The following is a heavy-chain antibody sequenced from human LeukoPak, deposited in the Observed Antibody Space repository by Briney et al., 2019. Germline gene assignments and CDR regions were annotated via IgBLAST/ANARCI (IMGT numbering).Heavy chain of an antibody. V-gene: IGHV3-30*03. CDR1: GLTFSSHW. D-gene: IGHD2-15*01. J-gene: IGHJ4*02. CDR3: AGSSTSCRSGGSCNDY. Sequence: QSGGSLRLSCAASGLTFSSHWMHWVRQAPGKGLEWVAVISYDGSNKYYADSVKGRFTISRDNSKNTLYLQMNSLRAEDTAVYYCAGSSTSCRSGGSCNDYWGQGTLVTVSP. CDR2: ISYDGSNK.